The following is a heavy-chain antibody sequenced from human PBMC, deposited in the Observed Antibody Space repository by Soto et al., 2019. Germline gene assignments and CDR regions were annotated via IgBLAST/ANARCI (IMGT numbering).Heavy chain of an antibody. Sequence: QVQLVESGGGVVQPGRSLRLSCAASGFTFSSYAMHWVRQAPGKGLEWVAVISYDGSNKYYADSVKGRFTISRDNSKNTLYLQMNSLRAEDTAVYYCARDWASSNEIYGMDVWGQGTTVTVSS. V-gene: IGHV3-30-3*01. CDR2: ISYDGSNK. J-gene: IGHJ6*02. CDR1: GFTFSSYA. CDR3: ARDWASSNEIYGMDV. D-gene: IGHD6-13*01.